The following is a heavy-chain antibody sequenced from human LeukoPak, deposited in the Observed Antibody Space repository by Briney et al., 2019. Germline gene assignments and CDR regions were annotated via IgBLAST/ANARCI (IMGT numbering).Heavy chain of an antibody. D-gene: IGHD3-10*01. J-gene: IGHJ6*02. CDR3: TRDWGSYGSGSPDV. V-gene: IGHV3-21*01. Sequence: KTGGSLRLSCAASGFTFSSYSMNWVRQAPGKGLEWVSSISNSGYYIYYADSVKGRFTISRDNAKNSLSLQMNSLRAEDTAVYYCTRDWGSYGSGSPDVWGQGTTVTVSS. CDR2: ISNSGYYI. CDR1: GFTFSSYS.